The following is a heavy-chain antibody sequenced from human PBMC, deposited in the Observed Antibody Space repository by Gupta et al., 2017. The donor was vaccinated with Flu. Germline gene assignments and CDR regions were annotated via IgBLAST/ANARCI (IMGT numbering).Heavy chain of an antibody. CDR3: AILGADYYDESGYYFDS. J-gene: IGHJ4*02. Sequence: QVHLVQSGAEVKKPGSSMKVSCKASGGTLSSYTISWVRQAPGQGLEWMGRIIPVLDIANNAQKFQGRVTITADKSTSTAYMDLSSLRSEDTAVYYCAILGADYYDESGYYFDSWGQGTLVTVSS. V-gene: IGHV1-69*02. D-gene: IGHD3-22*01. CDR2: IIPVLDIA. CDR1: GGTLSSYT.